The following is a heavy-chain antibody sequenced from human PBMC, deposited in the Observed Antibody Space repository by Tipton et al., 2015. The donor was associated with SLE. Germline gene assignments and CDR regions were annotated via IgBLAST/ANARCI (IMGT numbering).Heavy chain of an antibody. V-gene: IGHV4-61*09. J-gene: IGHJ4*02. CDR1: GVYLSRGSYF. CDR3: ARDSHTDYGDFYVDS. CDR2: IFSTGIT. Sequence: TLSLTCSVFGVYLSRGSYFWTWIRPPAGKGLEWVGYIFSTGITDYKPSLKSRVSISADPSKNQFSLHLDSMTAAVTAVYYCARDSHTDYGDFYVDSWGQGTLVTVAS. D-gene: IGHD4-17*01.